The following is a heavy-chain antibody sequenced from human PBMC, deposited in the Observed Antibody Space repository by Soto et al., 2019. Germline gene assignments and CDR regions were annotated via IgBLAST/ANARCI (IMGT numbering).Heavy chain of an antibody. Sequence: PSQTLSLTCAISGDSVSSNSAAWNWIRQSPSRGLEWLGRTYYRSKWYNDYAVSVKSRITINPDTSKNQFSLQLNSVTPEDTAVYYCARDHGITGSIRLYYGMDVWGQGTTVTVSS. CDR2: TYYRSKWYN. V-gene: IGHV6-1*01. J-gene: IGHJ6*02. D-gene: IGHD1-20*01. CDR3: ARDHGITGSIRLYYGMDV. CDR1: GDSVSSNSAA.